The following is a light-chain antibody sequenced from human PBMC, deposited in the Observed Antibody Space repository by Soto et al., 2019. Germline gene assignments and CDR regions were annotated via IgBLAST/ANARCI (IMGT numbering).Light chain of an antibody. Sequence: QAVVTQEPSFSVSPGGTVTLTCGLSSGSVSTTYYPTWFQQTPGQAPRTLIYNINTRASGVPDRFSGSILGNKAALTITGVQADDDGDYYCVLYVGSGIRVFGGGTKLTVL. CDR2: NIN. CDR3: VLYVGSGIRV. V-gene: IGLV8-61*01. J-gene: IGLJ2*01. CDR1: SGSVSTTYY.